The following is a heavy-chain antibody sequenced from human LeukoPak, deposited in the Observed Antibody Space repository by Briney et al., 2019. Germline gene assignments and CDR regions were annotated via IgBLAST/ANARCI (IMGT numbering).Heavy chain of an antibody. D-gene: IGHD2-15*01. CDR1: GGSISSSSYY. CDR2: IYYSGST. J-gene: IGHJ5*02. Sequence: SETLSLTCTVSGGSISSSSYYWGWIRQPPGKGLEWIGSIYYSGSTYYNPSLKSRVTISVDTSKNQFSLKLSSVTAADTAVYYCAKSTRLGYFDPWGQGTLVTVSS. V-gene: IGHV4-39*01. CDR3: AKSTRLGYFDP.